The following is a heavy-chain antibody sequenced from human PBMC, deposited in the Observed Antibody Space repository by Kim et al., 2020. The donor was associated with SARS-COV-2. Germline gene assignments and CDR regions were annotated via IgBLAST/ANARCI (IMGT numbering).Heavy chain of an antibody. D-gene: IGHD3-10*01. J-gene: IGHJ4*02. CDR3: GGDTAEDSGLLDY. V-gene: IGHV4-39*06. CDR1: GSITRTIYS. Sequence: GSITRTIYSWDWHRQPTGKGLESTGSIYYSGGTCYDPAIKRRVTISVETSKNQVALKPSCVTAADMAAYDCGGDTAEDSGLLDYGGQGTLVT. CDR2: IYYSGGT.